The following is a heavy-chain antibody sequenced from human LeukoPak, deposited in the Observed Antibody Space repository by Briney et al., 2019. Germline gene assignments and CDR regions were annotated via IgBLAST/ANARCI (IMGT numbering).Heavy chain of an antibody. CDR2: ISSTSTNI. D-gene: IGHD6-19*01. V-gene: IGHV3-21*01. J-gene: IGHJ4*02. CDR1: GFTFSSYA. CDR3: ATEFLGAVAETGDY. Sequence: GGSLRLSCAASGFTFSSYAMNWVRQAPGKGLEWVSSISSTSTNIYYADSVKGRFTISRDNAKKSLYLQMNSLRAEDTAVYYCATEFLGAVAETGDYWGQGTLVTVSS.